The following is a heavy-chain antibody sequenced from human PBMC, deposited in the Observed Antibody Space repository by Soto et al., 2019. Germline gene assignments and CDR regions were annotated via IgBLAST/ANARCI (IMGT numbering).Heavy chain of an antibody. D-gene: IGHD1-26*01. J-gene: IGHJ4*02. V-gene: IGHV3-21*05. Sequence: GGSLRLSCASSGFTFSSYGMHWVRQAPDKGLECVAYISVSSTYANYADSVEGRVTITRDTSASTTYMDLSSLRSEDTAVYYCARGPKSGNYFLSYFDYWGQGTLVTVSS. CDR2: ISVSSTYA. CDR3: ARGPKSGNYFLSYFDY. CDR1: GFTFSSYG.